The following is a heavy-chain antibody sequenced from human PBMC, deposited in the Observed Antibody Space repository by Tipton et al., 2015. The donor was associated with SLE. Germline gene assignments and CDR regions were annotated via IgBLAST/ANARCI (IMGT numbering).Heavy chain of an antibody. CDR3: ARRGWYLDY. CDR1: GFTLSDSW. V-gene: IGHV3-7*01. Sequence: SLRLSCAAPGFTLSDSWMSWVRQAPGMGLEWVASIKEDGSEKQYLDSVKGRFTISRDNGKNSLYLQMNNLRVEDAAVYYCARRGWYLDYWGRGTLVTVSS. D-gene: IGHD6-19*01. J-gene: IGHJ4*02. CDR2: IKEDGSEK.